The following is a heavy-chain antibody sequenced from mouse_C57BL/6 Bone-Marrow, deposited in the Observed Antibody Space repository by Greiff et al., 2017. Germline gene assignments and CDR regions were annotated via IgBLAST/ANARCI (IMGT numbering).Heavy chain of an antibody. Sequence: EVKLVESGPGMVKPSQSLSLTCTVTGYSITSGYDWHWIRHFPGNKLEWMGYISYSGSTNYNPSLKSRISITHDTSKNHFFLKLNSVTTEDTATYYCARSYYGSSYDWYFEVWGTGTTVTVSS. CDR2: ISYSGST. D-gene: IGHD1-1*01. CDR3: ARSYYGSSYDWYFEV. V-gene: IGHV3-1*01. J-gene: IGHJ1*03. CDR1: GYSITSGYD.